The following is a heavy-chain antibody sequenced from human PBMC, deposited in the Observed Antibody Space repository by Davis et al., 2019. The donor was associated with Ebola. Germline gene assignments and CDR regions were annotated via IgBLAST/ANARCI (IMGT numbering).Heavy chain of an antibody. CDR3: ARESDAVGASTTDDAFDV. V-gene: IGHV1-8*02. D-gene: IGHD1-26*01. CDR1: GYTFTNYG. J-gene: IGHJ3*01. Sequence: ASVKVSCKTSGYTFTNYGISWVRQAPGQGLEWMGWMNPKRGNTGYAQKFQGRVTMTSDTSTSTAYLDLSRLTSDDTAVYFCARESDAVGASTTDDAFDVWGQGTMVTVYS. CDR2: MNPKRGNT.